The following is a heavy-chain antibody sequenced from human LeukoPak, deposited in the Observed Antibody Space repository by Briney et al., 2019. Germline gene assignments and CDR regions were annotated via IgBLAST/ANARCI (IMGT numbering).Heavy chain of an antibody. D-gene: IGHD6-19*01. CDR2: INHSGSA. J-gene: IGHJ4*02. V-gene: IGHV4-34*01. CDR3: ARDSLSSGWYVD. CDR1: GGSFSGYY. Sequence: PSETLSLTCAVYGGSFSGYYWSWIRQPPGKGLEWIGEINHSGSANYNPSLKSRVTISVDTSKNQFSLKLSSVTAADTAVYYCARDSLSSGWYVDWGQETLVTVSS.